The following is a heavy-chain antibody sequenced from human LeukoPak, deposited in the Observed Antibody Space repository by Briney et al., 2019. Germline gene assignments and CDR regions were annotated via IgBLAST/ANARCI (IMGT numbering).Heavy chain of an antibody. J-gene: IGHJ4*02. CDR2: INPNSGDT. CDR1: GYIFTGYY. D-gene: IGHD3-22*01. Sequence: ASVKVSCKASGYIFTGYYMHWVRQAPGQGLEWMGWINPNSGDTNYAQKFQGRVTMTRDTSISTAYMQLSWLRSDDTAVYYCARASYDSRGYYAYWGQGTLATVSS. V-gene: IGHV1-2*02. CDR3: ARASYDSRGYYAY.